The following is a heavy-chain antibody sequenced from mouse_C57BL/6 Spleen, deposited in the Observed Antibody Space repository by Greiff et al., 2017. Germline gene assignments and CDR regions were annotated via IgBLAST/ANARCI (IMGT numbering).Heavy chain of an antibody. D-gene: IGHD3-2*02. CDR1: GYTFTDYY. Sequence: QVQLQQSGAELVRPGASVKLSCKASGYTFTDYYINWVKQRPGQGLEWIARIYPGSGNTYYNEKFKGKATLTAEKSSSTAYMQLSSLTSEDSAVYFCARTAQAKGYYAMDYWGQVTSVTVSS. CDR3: ARTAQAKGYYAMDY. J-gene: IGHJ4*01. V-gene: IGHV1-76*01. CDR2: IYPGSGNT.